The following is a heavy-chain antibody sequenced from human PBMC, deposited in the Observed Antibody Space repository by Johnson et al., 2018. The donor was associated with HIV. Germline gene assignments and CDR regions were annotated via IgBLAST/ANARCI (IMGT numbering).Heavy chain of an antibody. CDR2: INWHGGST. J-gene: IGHJ3*02. D-gene: IGHD3-22*01. CDR3: ARALVVITDGHAFDI. V-gene: IGHV3-20*04. CDR1: GFTFTTYG. Sequence: VQLVESGGGVVQPGRSLRLSCAASGFTFTTYGMHWVRQAPGKGLEWVSGINWHGGSTGYADSVKGRFTISRDNAKNSLYLQMNSLRAEDTALYYCARALVVITDGHAFDIWGQGTVVHVSS.